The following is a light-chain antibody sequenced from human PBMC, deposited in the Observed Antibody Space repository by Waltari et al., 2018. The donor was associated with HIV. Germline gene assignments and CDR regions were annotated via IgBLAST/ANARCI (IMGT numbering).Light chain of an antibody. V-gene: IGLV1-44*01. Sequence: QSVLTQPPSASGTPGQRVTISCSGSSSNIGSNTVNWYQQLPGTAPKLLIYSNNQLPSGVPDRFSGSKSGTSASLAISGLQSEDEADYYCAAWDDSLNGRVFGGGTTLTVL. CDR1: SSNIGSNT. CDR3: AAWDDSLNGRV. J-gene: IGLJ3*02. CDR2: SNN.